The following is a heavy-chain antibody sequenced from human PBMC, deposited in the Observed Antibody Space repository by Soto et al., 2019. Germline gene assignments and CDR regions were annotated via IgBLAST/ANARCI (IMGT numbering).Heavy chain of an antibody. V-gene: IGHV1-69*13. CDR3: ARDYHYDILTGFPRPFDP. Sequence: ASVKVSCKASGGTFSSYAISWVRQAPGQGLEWMGGIIPIFGTANYAQKSQGRVTITADESTSTAYMELSSLRSEDTAVYYCARDYHYDILTGFPRPFDPWGQGTLVTVSS. CDR1: GGTFSSYA. J-gene: IGHJ5*02. CDR2: IIPIFGTA. D-gene: IGHD3-9*01.